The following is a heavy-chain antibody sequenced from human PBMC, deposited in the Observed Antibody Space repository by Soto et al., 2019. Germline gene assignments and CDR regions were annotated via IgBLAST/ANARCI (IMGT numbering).Heavy chain of an antibody. Sequence: QVQLQESGPGLVKPSETLSLTCTVSGGSVSSGSYYWSWIRQPPGKGLEWIGYIYYSGSTNYNPSLKSRVTITVSPAKDPVPLEPRSVAGADTAGYFWAGGIEGWYQGRYYFGMDGRGQGAT. D-gene: IGHD6-19*01. V-gene: IGHV4-61*01. CDR3: AGGIEGWYQGRYYFGMDG. CDR2: IYYSGST. CDR1: GGSVSSGSYY. J-gene: IGHJ6*02.